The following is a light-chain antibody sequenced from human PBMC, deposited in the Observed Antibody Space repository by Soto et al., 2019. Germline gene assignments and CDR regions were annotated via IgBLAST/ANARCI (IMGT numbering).Light chain of an antibody. J-gene: IGKJ4*01. CDR3: QQYNNWGLS. CDR1: QSVSSN. Sequence: EIVMTQSPATLSVSPGGTATLSCRASQSVSSNVAWYQQTPGQPPRLLIYGASTRATGIPDRFSGSGSGTEFTLTISSLQSEDFAVYSCQQYNNWGLSFGGGTKV. CDR2: GAS. V-gene: IGKV3-15*01.